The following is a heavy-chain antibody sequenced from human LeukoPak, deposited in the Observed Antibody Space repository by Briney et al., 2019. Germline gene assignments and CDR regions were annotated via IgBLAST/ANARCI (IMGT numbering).Heavy chain of an antibody. Sequence: PGRSLRLSCAAPGFTFSNYAMHWVPQAPGKGLEWVAVISYDASDKYYAHSVKGRFTIYRDNSKNTLYLQMNSLRSEYSAVYYCARDDYGDYGLLDFWGQGTLVTVSS. CDR1: GFTFSNYA. D-gene: IGHD4-17*01. CDR2: ISYDASDK. CDR3: ARDDYGDYGLLDF. J-gene: IGHJ4*02. V-gene: IGHV3-30-3*01.